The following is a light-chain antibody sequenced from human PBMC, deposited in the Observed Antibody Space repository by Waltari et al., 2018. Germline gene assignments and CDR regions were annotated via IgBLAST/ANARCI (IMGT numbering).Light chain of an antibody. CDR1: SSNLGSNT. J-gene: IGLJ2*01. CDR3: AAWDDSLNGLV. Sequence: QSVLTQPPSASGTPGQRVTISCSGSSSNLGSNTVNWYQQLPGTAPKLLIYSNNQRPSGVPDRCSGSKSGTSASLAISGLQSEDEADYYCAAWDDSLNGLVFGGGTKLTVL. V-gene: IGLV1-44*01. CDR2: SNN.